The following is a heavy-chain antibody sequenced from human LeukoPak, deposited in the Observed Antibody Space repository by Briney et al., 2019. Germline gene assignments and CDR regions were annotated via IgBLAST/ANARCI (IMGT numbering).Heavy chain of an antibody. CDR1: GFTFSNAW. CDR3: TSDSNPHIVVVPAATDY. D-gene: IGHD2-2*01. V-gene: IGHV3-15*01. CDR2: IKSKTDGGTT. Sequence: PGGSLRLSCAASGFTFSNAWMSWVRQAPGKGLEWVGRIKSKTDGGTTDYAAPVKGRFTISRDDSKNTLYLQMNSLKTEDTAVYYRTSDSNPHIVVVPAATDYWGQGTLVTVSS. J-gene: IGHJ4*02.